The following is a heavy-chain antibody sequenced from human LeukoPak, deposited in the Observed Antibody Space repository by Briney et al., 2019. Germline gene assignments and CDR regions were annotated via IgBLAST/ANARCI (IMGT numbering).Heavy chain of an antibody. J-gene: IGHJ6*03. CDR2: IDTSGRT. D-gene: IGHD6-13*01. V-gene: IGHV4-61*02. Sequence: PSETLSLTCSVSGGSISRSSNYWSWIRQPAGKGLEWIGRIDTSGRTNYDFSLRSRVTISVDTSKNQFSLKLSSVTAADTAVYYCARRSISYYYYYMDVWGKGTTVTVSS. CDR3: ARRSISYYYYYMDV. CDR1: GGSISRSSNY.